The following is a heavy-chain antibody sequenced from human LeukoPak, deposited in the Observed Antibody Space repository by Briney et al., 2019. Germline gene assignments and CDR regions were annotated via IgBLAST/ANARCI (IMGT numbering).Heavy chain of an antibody. Sequence: ASVKVSCKTSGYNFNGFYMHWVRQAPGQGLEWMGWINPISGVAIYAQKFQGRVTMTRDTSITKAYKALINLRSDDTAIYYCAKYIAAGTPRAFDIWGQGAMVTVSS. CDR2: INPISGVA. V-gene: IGHV1-2*02. CDR3: AKYIAAGTPRAFDI. J-gene: IGHJ3*02. D-gene: IGHD6-25*01. CDR1: GYNFNGFY.